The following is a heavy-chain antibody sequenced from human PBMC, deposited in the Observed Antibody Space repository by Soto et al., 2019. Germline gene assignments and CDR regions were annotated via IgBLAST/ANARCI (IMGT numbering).Heavy chain of an antibody. J-gene: IGHJ4*02. CDR3: ARVGYYDSSGLGGNFDY. CDR1: GGSISSGGYY. V-gene: IGHV4-31*03. D-gene: IGHD3-22*01. Sequence: SSETLSLTCTVSGGSISSGGYYWSWIRQHPGKGLEWIGYIYYSGSTYYNPSLKSRVTISVDTSKNQFSLKLSSVTAADTAVYYCARVGYYDSSGLGGNFDYWGQGTLVTVSS. CDR2: IYYSGST.